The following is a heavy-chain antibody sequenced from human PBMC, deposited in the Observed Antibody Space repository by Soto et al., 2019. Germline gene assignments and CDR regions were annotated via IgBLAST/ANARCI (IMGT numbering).Heavy chain of an antibody. J-gene: IGHJ6*02. CDR1: GFTFSSYG. CDR3: AKGGGGGNYYGMDV. Sequence: LRLSCAASGFTFSSYGMHWVRQAPGKGLEWVAVISYDASNKYYADSVKGRFTISRDNSKNTLYLQMNSLRAEDTAVYYCAKGGGGGNYYGMDVWGQGTTVTVSS. CDR2: ISYDASNK. V-gene: IGHV3-30*18. D-gene: IGHD2-15*01.